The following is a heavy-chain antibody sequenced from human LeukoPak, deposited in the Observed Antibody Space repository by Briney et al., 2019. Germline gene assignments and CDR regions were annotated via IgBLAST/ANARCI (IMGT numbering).Heavy chain of an antibody. CDR2: ISYDGSNK. J-gene: IGHJ5*01. CDR1: GFSFRNYL. V-gene: IGHV3-30-3*01. Sequence: GGSLRLSCAASGFSFRNYLMHWVRQAPGKGLEWVALISYDGSNKHYADSVKGRFTISRDNSKNTLHLQMNSLGVDDTAVYHCERDPGVGGGSREWRFDSWGQGTLVTVSS. D-gene: IGHD2-15*01. CDR3: ERDPGVGGGSREWRFDS.